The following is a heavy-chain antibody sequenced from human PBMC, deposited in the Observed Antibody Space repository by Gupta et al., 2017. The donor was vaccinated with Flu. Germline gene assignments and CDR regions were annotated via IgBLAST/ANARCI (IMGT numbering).Heavy chain of an antibody. D-gene: IGHD6-19*01. Sequence: EMHLLESGGDLVQPGGSLRPSCVVSGFIFSNYAVSWVRQAPGKGLEWVSSLSGSGDSSNYADSVKGRFTISRDNSKNTLYLQMNSLRAEDTAIYYCAKGMSVWYSSGWSEGYYFDYWGQGTLVTVSS. CDR3: AKGMSVWYSSGWSEGYYFDY. CDR2: LSGSGDSS. V-gene: IGHV3-23*01. CDR1: GFIFSNYA. J-gene: IGHJ4*02.